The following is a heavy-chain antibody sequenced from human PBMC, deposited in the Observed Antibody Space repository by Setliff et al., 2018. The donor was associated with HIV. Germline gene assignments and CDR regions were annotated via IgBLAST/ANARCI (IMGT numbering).Heavy chain of an antibody. D-gene: IGHD5-18*01. J-gene: IGHJ3*02. CDR2: IRSKTYGGAT. CDR1: GFTFGDYA. Sequence: GGSLRLSCRSSGFTFGDYAMSWVRQAPGKGREWVGFIRSKTYGGATEYAASVKGIFTISRDDSKSIAYLQINSLKTEDTAVYYCTRDKGYAFDIWGQGTMVTVSS. V-gene: IGHV3-49*04. CDR3: TRDKGYAFDI.